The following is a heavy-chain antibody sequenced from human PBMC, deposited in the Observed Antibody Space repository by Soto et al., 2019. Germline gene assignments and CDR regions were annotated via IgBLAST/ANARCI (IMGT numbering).Heavy chain of an antibody. CDR2: ILPIFGTT. D-gene: IGHD7-27*01. CDR1: GGTFNTYN. V-gene: IGHV1-69*01. CDR3: ARDETGDSYYYYYGMDV. J-gene: IGHJ6*02. Sequence: QVQLVQSGAEVKKPGSSVKVSCKASGGTFNTYNINWVRQAPGQGLEWMGGILPIFGTTNYAQRLQGRVTITADDSTSTAYMEVSSLRSEDTAVYYCARDETGDSYYYYYGMDVWGQGTTVTVTS.